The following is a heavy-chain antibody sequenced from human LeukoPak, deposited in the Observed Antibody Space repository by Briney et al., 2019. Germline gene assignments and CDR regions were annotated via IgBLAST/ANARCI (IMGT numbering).Heavy chain of an antibody. Sequence: SETLSLTCAVYGGSFSGYYWSWIRQPPGKGLEWIGEINHSGSTNYNPSLKSRVTISVGTSKNQFSLKLSSVTAADTAVYYCATYYYDSSGQMRGDYFDYWGRGTLVTVSS. CDR2: INHSGST. V-gene: IGHV4-34*01. CDR1: GGSFSGYY. D-gene: IGHD3-22*01. J-gene: IGHJ4*02. CDR3: ATYYYDSSGQMRGDYFDY.